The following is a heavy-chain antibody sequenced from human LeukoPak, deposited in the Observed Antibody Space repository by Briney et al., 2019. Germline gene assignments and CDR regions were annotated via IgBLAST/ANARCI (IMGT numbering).Heavy chain of an antibody. CDR2: IYDGGHT. J-gene: IGHJ5*02. CDR1: GFAVSNNY. D-gene: IGHD3-22*01. Sequence: GGSLRLSCAASGFAVSNNYMGWVRQAPGKGLEWVAVIYDGGHTDYADSVKGRFTISRDSSKNTLYLQMSSLRPEDTAEYYCARARCDTCGYGSWGQGTLVTVSS. V-gene: IGHV3-66*02. CDR3: ARARCDTCGYGS.